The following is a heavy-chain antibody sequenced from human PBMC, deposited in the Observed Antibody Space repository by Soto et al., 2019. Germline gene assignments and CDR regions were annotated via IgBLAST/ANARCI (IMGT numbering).Heavy chain of an antibody. V-gene: IGHV4-39*01. CDR1: GGSISRSSYY. Sequence: RSLTCNVSGGSISRSSYYWGWIRQPPGKGLEWIGSMYYSGSTYYNPSLKSRVTISIDTPKNQLSLKLTSVTAADTAVYYCSRRAPEGFDPWGQGTLVTVYS. CDR2: MYYSGST. CDR3: SRRAPEGFDP. J-gene: IGHJ5*02.